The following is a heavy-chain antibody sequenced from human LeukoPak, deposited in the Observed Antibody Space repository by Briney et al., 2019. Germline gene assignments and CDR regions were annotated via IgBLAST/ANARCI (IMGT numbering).Heavy chain of an antibody. J-gene: IGHJ4*02. CDR3: ARQLISGWSPFDY. CDR2: MYYNGAT. CDR1: GGSISGSNYY. Sequence: SETLSLTCTVSGGSISGSNYYWGWIRQPPGKGLEWIGSMYYNGATYYNPSVESRVTMSVDTSRNQFSLKLSSVTAADTAVYYCARQLISGWSPFDYWGPGALVTVSS. V-gene: IGHV4-39*01. D-gene: IGHD6-19*01.